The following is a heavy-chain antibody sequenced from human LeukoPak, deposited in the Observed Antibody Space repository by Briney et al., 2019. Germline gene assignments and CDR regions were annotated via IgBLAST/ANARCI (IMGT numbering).Heavy chain of an antibody. CDR3: ARVGGHTYYDTLTGLMKWFDP. V-gene: IGHV4-30-4*01. J-gene: IGHJ5*02. Sequence: SETLSLTCSVSGGSISSGDYYWSWIRQPPGKGLEWIGYIYYSGSTYYNPSLKSRVTISADTSKNQISLSLSSVTAADMALYFCARVGGHTYYDTLTGLMKWFDPWGQGTLVTVSS. CDR2: IYYSGST. CDR1: GGSISSGDYY. D-gene: IGHD3-9*01.